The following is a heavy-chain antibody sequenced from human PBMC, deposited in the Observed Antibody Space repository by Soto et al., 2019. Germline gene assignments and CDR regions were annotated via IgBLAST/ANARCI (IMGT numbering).Heavy chain of an antibody. J-gene: IGHJ3*02. CDR3: AGDLGNTITYAFHI. D-gene: IGHD7-27*01. CDR2: ISHSGST. V-gene: IGHV4-4*02. Sequence: PSETLSLTCAVSSGSISSGDWWSWVRRPPGKGLEWIGQISHSGSTSYNPSLKSRVSISLDNSKNQFSLKVNSVTAADTAMYYCAGDLGNTITYAFHIWGQGTMVTVSS. CDR1: SGSISSGDW.